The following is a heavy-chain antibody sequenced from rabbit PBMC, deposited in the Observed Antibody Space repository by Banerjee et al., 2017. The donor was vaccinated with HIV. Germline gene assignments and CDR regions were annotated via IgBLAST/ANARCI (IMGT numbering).Heavy chain of an antibody. CDR3: ARGTGYAGSGNTWYFVL. CDR2: INIGSSGRT. J-gene: IGHJ4*01. V-gene: IGHV1S40*01. D-gene: IGHD4-2*01. CDR1: GFSFSNNYY. Sequence: QSLEESGGDLVKPGASLTLTCTASGFSFSNNYYMCWVRQAPGKGLEWIACINIGSSGRTFYASWAKGRFTISKTSSTTVTLQMSSLTAADTATYFCARGTGYAGSGNTWYFVLWGPGTLVTVS.